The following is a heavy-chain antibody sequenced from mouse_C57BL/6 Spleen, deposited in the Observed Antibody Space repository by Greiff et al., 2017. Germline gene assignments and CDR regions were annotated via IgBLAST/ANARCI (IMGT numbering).Heavy chain of an antibody. CDR2: ISSGGSYT. V-gene: IGHV5-6*01. CDR3: ARQDTTVVAEAY. J-gene: IGHJ3*01. D-gene: IGHD1-1*01. Sequence: EVKLMESGGDLVKPGGSLKLSCAASGFTFSSYGMSWVRQTPDKRLEWVATISSGGSYTYYPDSVKGRFTISRDNAKNTLYLQMSSLKSEDTAMYYCARQDTTVVAEAYWGQGTLVTVSA. CDR1: GFTFSSYG.